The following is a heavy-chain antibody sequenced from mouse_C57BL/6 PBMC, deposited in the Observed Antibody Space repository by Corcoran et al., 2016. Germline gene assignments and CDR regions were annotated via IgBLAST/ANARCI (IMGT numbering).Heavy chain of an antibody. CDR2: INPNNGGT. Sequence: EVQLQQSGPELVKPGTSVKISCKASGYTFTDYYMNWVKQSHGKSLEWIGDINPNNGGTSYNQKFKGKATLTVDKSSSTAYMELRSLTSADSAVYYCARWGTGSYYFDYWGQGTTLTVSS. CDR1: GYTFTDYY. CDR3: ARWGTGSYYFDY. J-gene: IGHJ2*01. V-gene: IGHV1-26*01. D-gene: IGHD3-3*01.